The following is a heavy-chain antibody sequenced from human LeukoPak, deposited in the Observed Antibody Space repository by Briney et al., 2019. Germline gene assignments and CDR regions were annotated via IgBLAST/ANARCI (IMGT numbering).Heavy chain of an antibody. CDR3: ASGSTQRFEAFDI. J-gene: IGHJ3*02. D-gene: IGHD1-26*01. V-gene: IGHV1-46*03. CDR1: GYTFTIYY. Sequence: ASVKVSFKSSGYTFTIYYMHWVGRAPGQGLEGMGIINPSGGSTSYAQKFQGRVTMTSDMSTSTVYMDLSSLRSEDTAVYYCASGSTQRFEAFDIWGQGTMVTVSS. CDR2: INPSGGST.